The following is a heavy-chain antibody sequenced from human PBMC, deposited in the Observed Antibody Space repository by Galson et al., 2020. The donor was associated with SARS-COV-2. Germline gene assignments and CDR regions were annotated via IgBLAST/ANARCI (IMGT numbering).Heavy chain of an antibody. CDR3: ARVRGYYCSGGSCYWPYFDY. D-gene: IGHD2-15*01. CDR2: INAGNGNT. CDR1: GYTFTSYA. V-gene: IGHV1-3*01. J-gene: IGHJ4*02. Sequence: ASVKVSCKASGYTFTSYAMHWVRQDPGQRLEWMGWINAGNGNTKYSQKFQGRVTITRDTSASTAYMELSSLRSEDTAVYYCARVRGYYCSGGSCYWPYFDYWGQGTLVTVSS.